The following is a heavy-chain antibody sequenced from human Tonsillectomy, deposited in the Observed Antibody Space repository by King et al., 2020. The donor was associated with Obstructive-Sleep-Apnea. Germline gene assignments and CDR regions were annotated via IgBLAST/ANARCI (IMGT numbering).Heavy chain of an antibody. CDR3: STEDD. V-gene: IGHV3-15*01. J-gene: IGHJ4*02. CDR1: GFTFSHAW. CDR2: IKSKTNGGAT. Sequence: VQLVESGGGLVKPGGSLRLSCAASGFTFSHAWMSWVSQAPGKGLEWVGRIKSKTNGGATDYAAPVKVRFTIPRDDSKNTLYLQMNSLKIEDTAIYYCSTEDDWGQGTLVTVSS.